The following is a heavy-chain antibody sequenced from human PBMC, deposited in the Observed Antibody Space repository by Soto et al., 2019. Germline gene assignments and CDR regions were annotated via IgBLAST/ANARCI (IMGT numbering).Heavy chain of an antibody. J-gene: IGHJ6*03. D-gene: IGHD3-16*01. Sequence: EVQLVESGGGLVQPGRSLRLACAASGFTFDQYTMHWFRQAPGKGLEWVSSITWHSGTIGYADSVKGRFTISRDNAKNSLYLQVYSLRDEDTALYYCAKEMITFGDFNYYYLEVWGNGTTVTVSS. V-gene: IGHV3-9*01. CDR2: ITWHSGTI. CDR3: AKEMITFGDFNYYYLEV. CDR1: GFTFDQYT.